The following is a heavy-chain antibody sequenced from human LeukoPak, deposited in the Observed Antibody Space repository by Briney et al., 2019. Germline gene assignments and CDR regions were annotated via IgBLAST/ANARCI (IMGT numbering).Heavy chain of an antibody. V-gene: IGHV3-23*01. J-gene: IGHJ4*02. D-gene: IGHD3-3*02. CDR2: ISGSGST. Sequence: PGGSLRLSCAASGFTFSSYAMSWVRQAPGKGLEWVSAISGSGSTYYADSVKGRFTISRDNSKNTLYLQMNSLRAEDTAVYYCAKARGRISLDYWGQGTLVTVSS. CDR3: AKARGRISLDY. CDR1: GFTFSSYA.